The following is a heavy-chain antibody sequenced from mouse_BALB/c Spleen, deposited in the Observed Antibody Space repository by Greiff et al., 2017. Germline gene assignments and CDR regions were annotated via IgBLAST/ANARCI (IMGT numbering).Heavy chain of an antibody. J-gene: IGHJ3*01. V-gene: IGHV5-6-5*01. CDR3: ARGDVWFAY. Sequence: EVMLVESGGGLVKPGGSLKLSCAASGFTFSSYAMSWVRQTPEKRLEWVASISSGGSTYYPDSVKGRFTISRDNAKNTLYLQMNSLKSEDTAMYYCARGDVWFAYWGQGTLVTVSA. CDR1: GFTFSSYA. CDR2: ISSGGST.